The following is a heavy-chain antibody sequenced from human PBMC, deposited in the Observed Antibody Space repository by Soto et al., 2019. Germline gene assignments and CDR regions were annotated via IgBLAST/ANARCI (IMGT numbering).Heavy chain of an antibody. D-gene: IGHD6-19*01. CDR3: VKDIHEQWLVSHFEY. Sequence: EVQLVESGGGSVQPGRSLRLSCVASGFTFESYAMHWVRQVPGKGLEWVSGISWNSGSIGYEDSVKGRFTLSRDNAQKSLYLEMNRLRVEDTAFYYCVKDIHEQWLVSHFEYWGQGALVTVSS. CDR1: GFTFESYA. V-gene: IGHV3-9*01. CDR2: ISWNSGSI. J-gene: IGHJ4*02.